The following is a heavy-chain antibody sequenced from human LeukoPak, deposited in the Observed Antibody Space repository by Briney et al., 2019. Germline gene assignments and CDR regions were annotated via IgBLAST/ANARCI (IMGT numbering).Heavy chain of an antibody. CDR2: IRYDGSNK. D-gene: IGHD1-14*01. CDR3: ARDGDQMYEVYDY. J-gene: IGHJ4*02. CDR1: GFTFSSYG. Sequence: GGSLRLSCAASGFTFSSYGMHWVRQAPGKGLEWVAFIRYDGSNKYYADSVKGRFTISRDNSKNTLYLQMNSLRAEDTAVYYCARDGDQMYEVYDYWGQGTLVTVSS. V-gene: IGHV3-30*02.